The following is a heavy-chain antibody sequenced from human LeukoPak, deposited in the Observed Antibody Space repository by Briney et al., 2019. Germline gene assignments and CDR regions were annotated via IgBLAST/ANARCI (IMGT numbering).Heavy chain of an antibody. CDR3: ARHLKDIVVVPAALYGAFDI. D-gene: IGHD2-2*01. CDR2: SIPIFGTA. J-gene: IGHJ3*02. V-gene: IGHV1-69*05. CDR1: GGTPSSYA. Sequence: AVKVSCKASGGTPSSYAISGVGPAPGQGVEGMGGSIPIFGTANYAQKFQGRVTITTDGSTSTAYMELSSLRSEDTAVYYCARHLKDIVVVPAALYGAFDIWGQGTMVTVSS.